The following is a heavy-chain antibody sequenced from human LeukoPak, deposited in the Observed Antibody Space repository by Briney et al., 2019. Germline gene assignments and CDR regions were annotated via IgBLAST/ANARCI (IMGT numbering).Heavy chain of an antibody. CDR3: AKDQVGG. Sequence: GGSLRLSCAASGFIFSDFGMHWVRQAPGKGLQWVAFIRYDGTEQYYADSVKGRFTISRDNSKNTLYLQMNSLRAEDAAVYYCAKDQVGGWGQGTLVTVSS. CDR1: GFIFSDFG. CDR2: IRYDGTEQ. J-gene: IGHJ4*02. D-gene: IGHD3-16*01. V-gene: IGHV3-30*02.